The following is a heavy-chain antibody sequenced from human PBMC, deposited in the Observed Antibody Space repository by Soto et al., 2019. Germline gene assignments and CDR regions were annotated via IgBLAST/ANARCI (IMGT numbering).Heavy chain of an antibody. V-gene: IGHV3-48*03. CDR1: GFTLSSYE. CDR2: ISSGGSAA. CDR3: ARGSRGYSYASAPFFDY. Sequence: GGSLRLSCAASGFTLSSYEMNWVRQAPGKGLEWVSYISSGGSAAYYADSVKGRFTISRDNAKNSLSLQMNSLRVEDTALYYCARGSRGYSYASAPFFDYWGQGTLVTVSS. D-gene: IGHD5-18*01. J-gene: IGHJ4*02.